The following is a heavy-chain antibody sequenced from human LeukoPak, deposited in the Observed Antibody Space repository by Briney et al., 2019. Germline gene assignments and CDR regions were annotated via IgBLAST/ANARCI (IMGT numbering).Heavy chain of an antibody. CDR3: AGEVAIRRAQKDY. V-gene: IGHV4-39*07. J-gene: IGHJ4*02. CDR2: IYYSGST. D-gene: IGHD2-2*02. Sequence: PSETLSLTCTVSGGSISSSSYYWGWIRQPPGKGLEWIGSIYYSGSTYYNSSLKSRVTISVDTSKNQFSLKLSSVTAADTAVYYCAGEVAIRRAQKDYWGQGTLVTVSS. CDR1: GGSISSSSYY.